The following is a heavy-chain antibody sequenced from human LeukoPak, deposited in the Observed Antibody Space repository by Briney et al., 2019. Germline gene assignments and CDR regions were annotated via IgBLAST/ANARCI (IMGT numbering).Heavy chain of an antibody. CDR2: ISAYNGNT. V-gene: IGHV1-18*01. CDR3: ARDALIVVVITTSGYFDY. CDR1: GYTFTSYG. Sequence: ASVRVSCKASGYTFTSYGISWVRQAPGQGLEWMGWISAYNGNTNYAQKLQGRVTMTTDTSTSTAYMELRSLRSDDTAVYYCARDALIVVVITTSGYFDYWGQGTLVTVSS. D-gene: IGHD3-22*01. J-gene: IGHJ4*02.